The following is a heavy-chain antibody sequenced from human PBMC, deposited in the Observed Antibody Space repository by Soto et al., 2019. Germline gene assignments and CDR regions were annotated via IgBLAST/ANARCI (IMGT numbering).Heavy chain of an antibody. CDR1: GVPFNSYG. J-gene: IGHJ4*02. V-gene: IGHV1-69*09. CDR3: ARMKLARLDH. CDR2: INPASQLR. Sequence: QVVLLQSGTEVKRPGSSVKVSCKASGVPFNSYGFAWVRQAPGRVLEWVGRINPASQLRNYEQSLQGIVTITPDTSTTNAYMELSGLRSEDTAVYYCARMKLARLDHWGQGNLVNVSS.